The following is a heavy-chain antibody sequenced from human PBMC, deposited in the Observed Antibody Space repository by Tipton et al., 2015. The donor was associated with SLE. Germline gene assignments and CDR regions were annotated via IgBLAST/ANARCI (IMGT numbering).Heavy chain of an antibody. CDR1: GYTFTSYY. D-gene: IGHD2-2*02. CDR2: INPSGGST. V-gene: IGHV1-46*01. J-gene: IGHJ4*02. CDR3: ARDGGYCSSTSCYTGGYFDY. Sequence: QSGAEVKKPGASVKVSCKASGYTFTSYYMHWVRQAPGQGLEWMGIINPSGGSTSYAQKFQGRVTMTRDTSTSTVYTELSSLRSEDTAVYYCARDGGYCSSTSCYTGGYFDYWGQGTLVTVSS.